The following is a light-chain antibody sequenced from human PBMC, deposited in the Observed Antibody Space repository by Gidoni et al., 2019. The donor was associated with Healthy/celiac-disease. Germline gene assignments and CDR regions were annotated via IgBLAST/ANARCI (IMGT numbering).Light chain of an antibody. CDR2: WAS. Sequence: DIVMTQSPDSLAVSLGERATINCKSSQSVFYSSNNKNYLAWYQQKPGQPPKLLIYWASTRESGVPDRFSGSGSGTDFTLTISSLPAEDVAVSYCQQYYSTHLTFGGGPKVEIK. J-gene: IGKJ4*01. V-gene: IGKV4-1*01. CDR1: QSVFYSSNNKNY. CDR3: QQYYSTHLT.